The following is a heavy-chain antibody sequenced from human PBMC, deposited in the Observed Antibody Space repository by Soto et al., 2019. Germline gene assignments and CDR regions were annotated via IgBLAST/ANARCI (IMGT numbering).Heavy chain of an antibody. CDR3: VTASGAKLSSS. J-gene: IGHJ4*02. Sequence: PSVKVSCKASGGTFSSYRINWVRQAPGQGLEWVGGIVPIYRTADYAQKFQGRVTITADESARTSYMELRSLKSQDTAVYYCVTASGAKLSSSWGQGTLVTASS. V-gene: IGHV1-69*13. D-gene: IGHD6-13*01. CDR2: IVPIYRTA. CDR1: GGTFSSYR.